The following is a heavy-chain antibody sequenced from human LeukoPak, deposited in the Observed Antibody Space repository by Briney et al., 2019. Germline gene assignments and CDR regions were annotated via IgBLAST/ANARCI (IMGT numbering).Heavy chain of an antibody. CDR3: ANKAVAPPGGY. Sequence: GSLRLSCAASGFTFISYWMSWVRQAPGKGLEWVANIKQDGSEKYYVDSVKGRFTISRDNAKNSLYLQMNSLRAEDTAVYYCANKAVAPPGGYWGQGTLVTVSS. CDR2: IKQDGSEK. D-gene: IGHD6-19*01. J-gene: IGHJ4*02. CDR1: GFTFISYW. V-gene: IGHV3-7*03.